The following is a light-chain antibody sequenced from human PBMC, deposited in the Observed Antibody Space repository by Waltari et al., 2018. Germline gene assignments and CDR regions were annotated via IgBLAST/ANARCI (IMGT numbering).Light chain of an antibody. Sequence: EIVLTQSPGPLSLSPGERATISCRASQSISMTLAWYQQKPGQAPRLLIYDASTRATGIPDRFSGSGSGTDFSLTISRLEPEDFAVYYCQKYGTLPATFGQGTKVEIK. CDR3: QKYGTLPAT. J-gene: IGKJ1*01. V-gene: IGKV3-20*01. CDR2: DAS. CDR1: QSISMT.